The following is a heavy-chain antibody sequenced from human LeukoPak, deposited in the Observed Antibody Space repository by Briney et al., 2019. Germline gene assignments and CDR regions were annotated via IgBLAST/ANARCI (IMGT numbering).Heavy chain of an antibody. V-gene: IGHV3-21*01. CDR3: ARARSGYTSGSDFDY. J-gene: IGHJ4*02. CDR2: ISSGSSYI. Sequence: GGSLRLSCAGSGFTSSSYSMNWVRQAPGGGLEWVSFISSGSSYIYYADSVKDRFIISRDNAKKSMFLQMDSLRAEDTAVYYCARARSGYTSGSDFDYWGQGTLVTVSS. CDR1: GFTSSSYS. D-gene: IGHD6-19*01.